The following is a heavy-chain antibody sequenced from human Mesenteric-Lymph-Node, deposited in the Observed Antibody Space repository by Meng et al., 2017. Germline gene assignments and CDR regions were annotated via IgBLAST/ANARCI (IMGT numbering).Heavy chain of an antibody. V-gene: IGHV1-18*01. D-gene: IGHD6-13*01. J-gene: IGHJ6*02. Sequence: ASVKVSCKASGYTFTSYGISWVRQAPGQGLEWMGWISAYNGDTNYAQKFQGRVTMTTDTSTSTAYMELRSLRSDDTAVYYCARDGSSWRYYYYGMDVWGQGTTVTVSS. CDR3: ARDGSSWRYYYYGMDV. CDR2: ISAYNGDT. CDR1: GYTFTSYG.